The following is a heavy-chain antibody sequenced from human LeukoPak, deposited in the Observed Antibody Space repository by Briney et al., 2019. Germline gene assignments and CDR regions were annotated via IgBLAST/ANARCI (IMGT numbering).Heavy chain of an antibody. CDR3: AKARGYCSGDTCYYFDX. CDR2: MSGSGGSI. D-gene: IGHD2-15*01. V-gene: IGHV3-23*01. Sequence: LSCXASGFAFSSYAMSWVRQAPGKGLEWVSGMSGSGGSIHYADSVKGRFTISRDNSKNTLYLQMNSLRAEDTAVYYCAKARGYCSGDTCYYFDXXGQX. J-gene: IGHJ4*02. CDR1: GFAFSSYA.